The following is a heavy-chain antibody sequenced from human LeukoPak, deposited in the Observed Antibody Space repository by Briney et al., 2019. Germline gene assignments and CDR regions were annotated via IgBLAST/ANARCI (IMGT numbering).Heavy chain of an antibody. J-gene: IGHJ4*02. V-gene: IGHV3-7*01. CDR2: IKQDGSEK. CDR3: ASGYSSSWATFDY. CDR1: GFTFSNYW. D-gene: IGHD6-13*01. Sequence: GGSLRLSCAASGFTFSNYWMSWVRQAPGKGLQWVANIKQDGSEKYYVDSVKGRFTISRDNAKNSLYLQMNSLRAEDTAVYYCASGYSSSWATFDYWGQGTLVTVSS.